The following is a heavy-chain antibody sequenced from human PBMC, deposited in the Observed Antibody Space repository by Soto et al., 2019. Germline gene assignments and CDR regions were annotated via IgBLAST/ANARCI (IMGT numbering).Heavy chain of an antibody. CDR3: ARGSVGYYYYGMDV. CDR1: GYTFTSYA. Sequence: VSVKVSCKASGYTFTSYAMHWVRQAPGQRLEWMGWINAGNGNTKYSQKFQGRVTITRDTSASTAYMELSSLRSEDTAVYYCARGSVGYYYYGMDVWGQGTTVTVSS. J-gene: IGHJ6*02. D-gene: IGHD1-26*01. CDR2: INAGNGNT. V-gene: IGHV1-3*01.